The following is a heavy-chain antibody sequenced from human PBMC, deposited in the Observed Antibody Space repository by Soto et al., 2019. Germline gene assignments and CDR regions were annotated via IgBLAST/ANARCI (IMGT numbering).Heavy chain of an antibody. D-gene: IGHD5-18*01. V-gene: IGHV3-23*01. CDR1: GFIFNNYA. J-gene: IGHJ4*02. CDR3: AKALVPALTAKFDY. CDR2: VTASGGGT. Sequence: GGSLRLSCTASGFIFNNYAMTWVRQAPGKGLEWVSSVTASGGGTFYANFVKGRFTISRDNSRNTVHLQMSSLRVEDTALYFCAKALVPALTAKFDYWGQGTLVTVSS.